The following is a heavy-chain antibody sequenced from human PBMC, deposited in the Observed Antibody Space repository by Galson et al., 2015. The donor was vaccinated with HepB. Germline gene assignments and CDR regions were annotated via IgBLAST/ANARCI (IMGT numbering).Heavy chain of an antibody. CDR2: INHSGST. D-gene: IGHD5-12*01. CDR3: AREARYVDIVATTYPYYYYYYMDV. Sequence: ETLSLTCAVYGGSFSGYYWSWIRQPPGKGLEWIGEINHSGSTNYNPSLKSRVTISVDTSKNQFSLKLSSVTAADTAVYYCAREARYVDIVATTYPYYYYYYMDVWGKGTTVTVSS. V-gene: IGHV4-34*01. J-gene: IGHJ6*03. CDR1: GGSFSGYY.